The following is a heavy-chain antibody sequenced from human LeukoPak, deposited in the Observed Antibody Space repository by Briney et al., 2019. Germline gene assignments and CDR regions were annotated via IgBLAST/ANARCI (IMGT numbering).Heavy chain of an antibody. CDR2: IDHGGST. Sequence: SETLSLTCGVSGGSFSADYWSWIRQPPGKGLEWIGEIDHGGSTNYNPSLKSRVTISQHTSKNQFSLHLRSVTAADTAVYYCARESGSYYGSGSYYIDYWGQGTLVTVSS. J-gene: IGHJ4*02. V-gene: IGHV4-34*01. CDR3: ARESGSYYGSGSYYIDY. CDR1: GGSFSADY. D-gene: IGHD3-10*01.